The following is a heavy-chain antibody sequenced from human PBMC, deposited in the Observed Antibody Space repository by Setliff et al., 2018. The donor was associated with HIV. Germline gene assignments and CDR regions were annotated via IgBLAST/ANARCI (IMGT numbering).Heavy chain of an antibody. Sequence: GGSLRLSCSGSGFNFGDYVISWVRQAPGKGLEWVGFIRSKGYGGTIEYAASVKGRFTISRDDSKSIAYLQMNSLKTEDTAVYYCTPTDYGGSDYWGQGTLVTVSS. D-gene: IGHD3-10*01. CDR3: TPTDYGGSDY. CDR2: IRSKGYGGTI. V-gene: IGHV3-49*04. J-gene: IGHJ4*02. CDR1: GFNFGDYV.